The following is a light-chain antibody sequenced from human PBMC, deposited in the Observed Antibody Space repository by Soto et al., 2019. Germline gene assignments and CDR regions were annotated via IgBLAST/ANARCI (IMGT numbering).Light chain of an antibody. CDR1: SSNIGSTT. V-gene: IGLV1-44*01. J-gene: IGLJ1*01. CDR3: AAWDDSLTGYV. CDR2: SND. Sequence: QSVLTQPPSASGPPGQRVTISCSGSSSNIGSTTVAWYQQLPGTAPKLLIFSNDQRPSGIPDRFSGSKSGTSASLAISGLQSGDEADYYCAAWDDSLTGYVFGTGTQLTVL.